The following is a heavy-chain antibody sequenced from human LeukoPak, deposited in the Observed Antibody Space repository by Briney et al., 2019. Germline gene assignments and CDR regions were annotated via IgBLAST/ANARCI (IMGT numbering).Heavy chain of an antibody. CDR3: LGYCSGGSCYEGGY. D-gene: IGHD2-15*01. CDR2: ISSSGSTI. V-gene: IGHV3-48*04. CDR1: GFTFSSYA. J-gene: IGHJ4*02. Sequence: PGGSLRLSCAASGFTFSSYAMSWVRQAPGKGLEWVSYISSSGSTIYYADSVKGRFTISRDNAKNSLYLQMNSLRAEDTAVYYCLGYCSGGSCYEGGYWGQGTLVTVSS.